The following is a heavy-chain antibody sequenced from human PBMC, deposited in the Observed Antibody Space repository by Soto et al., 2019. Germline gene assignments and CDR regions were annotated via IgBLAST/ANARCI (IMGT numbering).Heavy chain of an antibody. J-gene: IGHJ6*02. CDR2: IDPSDSYT. V-gene: IGHV5-10-1*01. CDR3: ARLGGDCSSTSCYWNYYYGMDV. Sequence: GESLKISCKGSGYSFTSYWISWVRQMPGKGLEWMGRIDPSDSYTNYSPSFQGHVTISADKSISTAYLQWSSLKASDTAMYYCARLGGDCSSTSCYWNYYYGMDVWGQGTTVTVSS. CDR1: GYSFTSYW. D-gene: IGHD2-2*01.